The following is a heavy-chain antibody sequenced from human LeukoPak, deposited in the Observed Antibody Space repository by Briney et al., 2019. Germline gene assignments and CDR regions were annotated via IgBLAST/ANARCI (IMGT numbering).Heavy chain of an antibody. J-gene: IGHJ4*02. D-gene: IGHD2-21*01. CDR1: GFTFSSYW. Sequence: GGSLRLSCAASGFTFSSYWMSWVRQAPGKGLEWVANIKQDGSEKYYVDSVKGRFTISRDNAKNSLYLQMNSLRAEDTALYYCARDGGDCGGDSCYVDYWGQGTLVTVSS. CDR3: ARDGGDCGGDSCYVDY. CDR2: IKQDGSEK. V-gene: IGHV3-7*03.